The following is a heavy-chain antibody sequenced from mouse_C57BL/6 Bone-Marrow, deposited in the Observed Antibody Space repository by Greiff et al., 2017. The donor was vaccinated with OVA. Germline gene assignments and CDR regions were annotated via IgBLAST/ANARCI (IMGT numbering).Heavy chain of an antibody. D-gene: IGHD1-1*01. CDR2: IDPSDSYT. J-gene: IGHJ2*01. CDR1: GYTFTSYW. CDR3: ARSGVLRPDY. Sequence: QVQLQQPGAELVKPGASVKLSCKASGYTFTSYWMQWVKQRPGQGLEWIGEIDPSDSYTNYNQKVKGKATLTVDPSSSTAYMQLSSLTSEDSAVYYCARSGVLRPDYWGQGTTLTVSS. V-gene: IGHV1-50*01.